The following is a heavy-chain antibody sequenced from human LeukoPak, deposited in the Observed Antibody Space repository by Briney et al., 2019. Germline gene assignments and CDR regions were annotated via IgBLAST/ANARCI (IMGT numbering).Heavy chain of an antibody. V-gene: IGHV3-64*01. CDR3: ARGPNSGSYFAYFDY. Sequence: GGSLRLSCAASGFTFSSYAMHWVRQAPGKGLEYVSAISSNGGSTYYANSVKGRFTISRDNSKNTLYLQMGSLRAEDMAVYYCARGPNSGSYFAYFDYWGQGTLVTVSS. J-gene: IGHJ4*02. D-gene: IGHD1-26*01. CDR2: ISSNGGST. CDR1: GFTFSSYA.